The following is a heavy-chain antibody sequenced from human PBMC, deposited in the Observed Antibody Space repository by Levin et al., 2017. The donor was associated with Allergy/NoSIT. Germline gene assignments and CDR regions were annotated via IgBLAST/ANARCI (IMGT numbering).Heavy chain of an antibody. D-gene: IGHD1-26*01. CDR2: INHSGST. V-gene: IGHV4-34*01. Sequence: PSQTLSLTCAVYGGSFSGYYWSWIRQPPGKGLEWIGEINHSGSTNYNPSLKSRVTISVDTSKNQFSLKLSSVTAADTAVYYCANSRLFDPWGQGTLVTVSS. CDR3: ANSRLFDP. CDR1: GGSFSGYY. J-gene: IGHJ5*02.